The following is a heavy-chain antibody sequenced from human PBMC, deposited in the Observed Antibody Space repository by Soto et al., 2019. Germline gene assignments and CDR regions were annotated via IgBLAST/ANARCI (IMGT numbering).Heavy chain of an antibody. CDR1: GYTLTELS. CDR3: ATALSSSWLVFDY. CDR2: FDPEDGET. Sequence: ASVKVSCKVSGYTLTELSMHWVRQAPGKGLEWMGGFDPEDGETIYAQKFQGRVTMTEDTSTDTAYMELSSLRSEDTAVFYCATALSSSWLVFDYWGQGTLVTVSS. D-gene: IGHD6-13*01. V-gene: IGHV1-24*01. J-gene: IGHJ4*02.